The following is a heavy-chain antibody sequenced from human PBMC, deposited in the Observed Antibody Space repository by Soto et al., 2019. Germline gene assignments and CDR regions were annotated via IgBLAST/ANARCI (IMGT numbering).Heavy chain of an antibody. D-gene: IGHD2-8*02. J-gene: IGHJ6*02. V-gene: IGHV1-69*02. CDR2: IIPILDIP. CDR1: GGTFSRYT. CDR3: ASHFTGVLVLGTSPPGGDNYGWDV. Sequence: QVQLVQSGAEVKKPGSSVKVSCKASGGTFSRYTFTWVRQAPGQGLEWMGRIIPILDIPNYAQNFQGRVTIPADKSTSTAYRELSSLRSDDTAVYYCASHFTGVLVLGTSPPGGDNYGWDVWGQGTTVTVSS.